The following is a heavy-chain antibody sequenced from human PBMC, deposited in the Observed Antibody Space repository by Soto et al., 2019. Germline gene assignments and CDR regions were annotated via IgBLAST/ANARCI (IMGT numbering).Heavy chain of an antibody. J-gene: IGHJ4*02. V-gene: IGHV3-30*03. D-gene: IGHD3-10*01. CDR3: ARDSGWPILNFDN. CDR2: SSYDGRET. Sequence: GGSLKLSCAASDFDFSSYGIHWVRQAPGKGLEWVAASSYDGRETFYADSAKGRFTVSKEMSKNTAFLQMNALRHEDTAVYFCARDSGWPILNFDNWGQGTPVTVSS. CDR1: DFDFSSYG.